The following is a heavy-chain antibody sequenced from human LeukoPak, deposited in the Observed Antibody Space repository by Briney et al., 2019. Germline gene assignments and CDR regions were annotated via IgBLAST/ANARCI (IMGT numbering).Heavy chain of an antibody. CDR3: ARDLRWFGSNDAFDI. J-gene: IGHJ3*02. Sequence: SETLSLTCAVYGGSFSGYYWSWIRQPPGKGLEWIGEINHSGSTNYNPSLKSRVTISVDTSKNQFSLKLSSVTAADTAVYYCARDLRWFGSNDAFDIWGQGTMVTVSS. CDR2: INHSGST. V-gene: IGHV4-34*01. D-gene: IGHD3-10*01. CDR1: GGSFSGYY.